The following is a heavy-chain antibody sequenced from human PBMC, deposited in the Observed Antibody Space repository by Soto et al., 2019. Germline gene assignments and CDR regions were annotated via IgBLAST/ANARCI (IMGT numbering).Heavy chain of an antibody. CDR2: ITYDGSHQ. V-gene: IGHV3-23*01. Sequence: PGGSLRLSYGASGLTFGSRAMSWVRQAPGEGLQWVATITYDGSHQIYTDSVRGRFTISRDNSKNTLYLQMNSLKTEDTAMYYCAKDPKCCTIGSHFLDNWFDPWGQGTLVTVSS. CDR1: GLTFGSRA. D-gene: IGHD2-8*01. J-gene: IGHJ5*02. CDR3: AKDPKCCTIGSHFLDNWFDP.